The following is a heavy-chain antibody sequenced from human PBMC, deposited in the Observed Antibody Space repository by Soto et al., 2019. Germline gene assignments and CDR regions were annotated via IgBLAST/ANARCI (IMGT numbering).Heavy chain of an antibody. CDR1: GGSISSYY. V-gene: IGHV4-59*08. D-gene: IGHD3-22*01. Sequence: SETLSLTCTVSGGSISSYYWSWIRQPPGKGLEWIGYIYYSGSTNYNPSLKSRVNISVDTSKNQFSLKLSSVTAADTAVYYCARRGYSSGYNYFDHWGQGALVTVSS. CDR2: IYYSGST. J-gene: IGHJ4*02. CDR3: ARRGYSSGYNYFDH.